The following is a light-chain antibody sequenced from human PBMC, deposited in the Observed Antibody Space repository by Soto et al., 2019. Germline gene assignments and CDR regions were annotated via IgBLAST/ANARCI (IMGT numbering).Light chain of an antibody. Sequence: QSALTQPPSESGYPGQSVAISCTGTSSDVGSYNRVSWYQQPPGAAPKLMIYEVSNRPSGVPDRFSGSKSGNTASLTISGLQAEYEADYYCNSYTGSSTYVFGTGTKLTVL. CDR3: NSYTGSSTYV. V-gene: IGLV2-18*02. CDR2: EVS. J-gene: IGLJ1*01. CDR1: SSDVGSYNR.